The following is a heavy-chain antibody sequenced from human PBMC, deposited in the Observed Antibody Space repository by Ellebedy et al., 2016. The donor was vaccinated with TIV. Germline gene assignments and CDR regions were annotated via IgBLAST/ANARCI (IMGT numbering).Heavy chain of an antibody. V-gene: IGHV3-21*04. CDR3: ARDIGIHDAFDI. CDR2: ISSSSSYM. CDR1: GFTFRSYS. D-gene: IGHD1-14*01. J-gene: IGHJ3*02. Sequence: GESLKISCAASGFTFRSYSMNWVRQAPGRGLEWVSSISSSSSYMYYADSVKGRLTVSRDNAKNSLYLQMNSLRAEDTAVYYCARDIGIHDAFDIWGQGTMVTVSS.